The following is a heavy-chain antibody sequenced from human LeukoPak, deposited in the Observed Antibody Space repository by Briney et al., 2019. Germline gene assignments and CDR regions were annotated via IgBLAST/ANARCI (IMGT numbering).Heavy chain of an antibody. D-gene: IGHD3/OR15-3a*01. V-gene: IGHV1-2*02. CDR3: ARDVYDFLRWVFDL. Sequence: ASVKVSCKASGYTLSAFYMHWVRQVPGQGLEWMGWINPNSGGAHSAEKFQGRVTFTRDTSISTVYMELNGLTSDDTAVYYCARDVYDFLRWVFDLWGQGALVTVSS. CDR2: INPNSGGA. CDR1: GYTLSAFY. J-gene: IGHJ4*02.